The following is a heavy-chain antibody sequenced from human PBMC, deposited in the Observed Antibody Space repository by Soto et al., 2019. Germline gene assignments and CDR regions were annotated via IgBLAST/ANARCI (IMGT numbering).Heavy chain of an antibody. V-gene: IGHV1-69*13. CDR3: ARVGPTGYSYGYSY. J-gene: IGHJ4*02. D-gene: IGHD5-18*01. Sequence: GASVKVSCTASGGTFSIYAISWVRQAPGQGLEWMGGIIPIFGTANYAQKFQGRVTITADESTSTAYMELSSLRSEDTAVYYCARVGPTGYSYGYSYWGQGTLVTVS. CDR1: GGTFSIYA. CDR2: IIPIFGTA.